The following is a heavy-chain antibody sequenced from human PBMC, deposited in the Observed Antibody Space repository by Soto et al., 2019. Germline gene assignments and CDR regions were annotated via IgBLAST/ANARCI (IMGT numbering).Heavy chain of an antibody. CDR2: IYHSGST. Sequence: SETQSLTCAVSGGSISSSNWWSWVRQPPGKGLEWIGEIYHSGSTNYNPSLKSRVTISVDKSKNQFSLKLSSVTAADTAVYYCARSYSSSWYYYGMDVWGQGTTVTVSS. V-gene: IGHV4-4*02. D-gene: IGHD6-13*01. J-gene: IGHJ6*02. CDR3: ARSYSSSWYYYGMDV. CDR1: GGSISSSNW.